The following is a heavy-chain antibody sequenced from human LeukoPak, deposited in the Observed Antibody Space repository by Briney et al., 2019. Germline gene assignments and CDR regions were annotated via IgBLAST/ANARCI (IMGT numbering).Heavy chain of an antibody. V-gene: IGHV3-30*04. CDR2: ISYDGSNK. CDR3: ANSPRITAAPKRYSEY. J-gene: IGHJ4*02. Sequence: GGSLRLSCAASGFTFSSYAMHWVRQAPGKGLEWVAVISYDGSNKYYADSVKGQFTISRDNSKNTLYLQMNSLRAEDTAVYYCANSPRITAAPKRYSEYWGQGTLVTVSS. D-gene: IGHD6-25*01. CDR1: GFTFSSYA.